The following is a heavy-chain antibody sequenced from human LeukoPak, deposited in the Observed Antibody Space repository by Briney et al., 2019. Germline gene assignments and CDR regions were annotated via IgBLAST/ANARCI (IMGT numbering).Heavy chain of an antibody. J-gene: IGHJ6*03. CDR1: GGSFSGYH. V-gene: IGHV4-34*01. D-gene: IGHD3-22*01. Sequence: PSETLSLTCAVYGGSFSGYHWTSIRHSPGKGLEWIGDINPSGSTYYNPSLKSRLPISVDTPKNQFSLKLRSVTAADTAVYYCARGRHDITMIVVVMTSVSYYLDVWGKGTTVTVS. CDR2: INPSGST. CDR3: ARGRHDITMIVVVMTSVSYYLDV.